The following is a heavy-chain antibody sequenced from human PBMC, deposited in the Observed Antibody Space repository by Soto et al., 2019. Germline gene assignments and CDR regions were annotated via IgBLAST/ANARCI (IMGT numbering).Heavy chain of an antibody. CDR3: ARVSAAARYYYYGMDV. CDR2: MNPNSGNT. V-gene: IGHV1-8*01. Sequence: QVQLVQSGAEVKKPGASVKVSCKASGYTFTSYDINWVRQATGQGLEWMGWMNPNSGNTGYAQKFQGRVTMTRNTSISTAYMELSSLRSEDTAVYYCARVSAAARYYYYGMDVWGQGTTVTVSS. J-gene: IGHJ6*02. D-gene: IGHD6-13*01. CDR1: GYTFTSYD.